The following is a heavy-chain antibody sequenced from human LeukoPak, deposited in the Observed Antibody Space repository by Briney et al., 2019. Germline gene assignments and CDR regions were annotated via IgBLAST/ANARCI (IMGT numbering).Heavy chain of an antibody. CDR3: ARVHSSSWYGGAFDI. J-gene: IGHJ3*02. Sequence: TGRSLRLSCAASGFTFSSYAMHWVRQAPGKGLEWVAVISYDGSNKYYADSVKGRFTISRDNSKNTLYLQMNSLRAEDTAVYYCARVHSSSWYGGAFDIWGQGTMVTVSS. CDR2: ISYDGSNK. CDR1: GFTFSSYA. D-gene: IGHD6-13*01. V-gene: IGHV3-30-3*01.